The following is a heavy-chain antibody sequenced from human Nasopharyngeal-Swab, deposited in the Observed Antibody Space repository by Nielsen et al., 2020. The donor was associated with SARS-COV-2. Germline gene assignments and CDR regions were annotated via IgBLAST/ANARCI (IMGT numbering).Heavy chain of an antibody. J-gene: IGHJ4*02. Sequence: GESLKISCAASGFTFSSYAMSWVRQAPGKGLEWVSAISGSGGSTYYADSVKGRFTISRDNSKNPLYLQMNSLRAEDTAVYYCAKDPRNTAMVNYFDYWGQGTLVTVSS. D-gene: IGHD5-18*01. CDR1: GFTFSSYA. CDR2: ISGSGGST. CDR3: AKDPRNTAMVNYFDY. V-gene: IGHV3-23*01.